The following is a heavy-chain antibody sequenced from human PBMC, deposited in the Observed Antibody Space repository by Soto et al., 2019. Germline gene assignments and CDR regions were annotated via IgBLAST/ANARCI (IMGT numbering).Heavy chain of an antibody. CDR3: ARFPPGQYFDY. CDR2: IYSGGST. CDR1: GFTVSSNY. Sequence: PGGSLRLSCAASGFTVSSNYMSWVRQAPGKGLEWVSVIYSGGSTYYADSVKGRFTISRDNSKNTLYLQMNSLRAEDTAVYYCARFPPGQYFDYWGQGTLVTVSS. V-gene: IGHV3-53*01. J-gene: IGHJ4*02.